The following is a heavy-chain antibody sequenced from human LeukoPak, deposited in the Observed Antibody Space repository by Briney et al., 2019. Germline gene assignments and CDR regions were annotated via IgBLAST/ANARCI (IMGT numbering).Heavy chain of an antibody. V-gene: IGHV3-30*04. J-gene: IGHJ4*02. CDR3: ARVAVSPYGDYFDY. Sequence: HPGGSLRLSCAASGFTFSSYAMHWVRQAPGKGLEWVAVISYDGSNKYYADSVKGRFTISRDNSKNTLYLQMNSLRAEDTAVYYCARVAVSPYGDYFDYGGQGTLVTVSS. D-gene: IGHD4-17*01. CDR1: GFTFSSYA. CDR2: ISYDGSNK.